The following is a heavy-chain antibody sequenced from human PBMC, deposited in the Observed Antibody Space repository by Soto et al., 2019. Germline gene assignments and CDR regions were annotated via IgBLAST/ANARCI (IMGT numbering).Heavy chain of an antibody. CDR1: GGSISSGGYY. J-gene: IGHJ4*02. Sequence: SETLSLTCTVSGGSISSGGYYWSWIRQHPGKGLEWIGYIYYSGSTYYNPSLKSRVTISVDTSKNQFSLKLSSVTAADTAVYYCARVDGSGSYYKNGNYFDYWGQGTLVTVSS. D-gene: IGHD3-10*01. CDR2: IYYSGST. V-gene: IGHV4-31*03. CDR3: ARVDGSGSYYKNGNYFDY.